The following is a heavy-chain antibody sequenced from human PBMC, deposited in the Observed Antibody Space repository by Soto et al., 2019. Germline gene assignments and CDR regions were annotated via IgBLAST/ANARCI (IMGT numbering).Heavy chain of an antibody. CDR2: IYHSGST. Sequence: QLQLQESGSGLVKPSQTLSLTCAVSGGSISSGGYSWSWIRQPPGKGLGWVGYIYHSGSTYYNPSLTRRVTISVDRSKNQFSLKLSSVTAADTAVYYCARSGTGRTLSPLLLWIGWFDPWGQGTLVTVSS. CDR3: ARSGTGRTLSPLLLWIGWFDP. D-gene: IGHD3-10*01. CDR1: GGSISSGGYS. J-gene: IGHJ5*02. V-gene: IGHV4-30-2*01.